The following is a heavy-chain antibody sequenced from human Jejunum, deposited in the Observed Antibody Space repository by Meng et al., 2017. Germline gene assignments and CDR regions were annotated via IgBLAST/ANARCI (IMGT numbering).Heavy chain of an antibody. J-gene: IGHJ4*02. CDR3: ARARADYGGYFDY. CDR2: IFHSGSA. V-gene: IGHV4-31*03. CDR1: GGSISSDDYY. D-gene: IGHD4-23*01. Sequence: SETLSLTCTVSGGSISSDDYYWSWIRQHPGKGLEWVGYIFHSGSARSQPSLKSRVTMSVDTSKNQFFLRLTSVTAADTAVYFCARARADYGGYFDYWGQGTLVTVSS.